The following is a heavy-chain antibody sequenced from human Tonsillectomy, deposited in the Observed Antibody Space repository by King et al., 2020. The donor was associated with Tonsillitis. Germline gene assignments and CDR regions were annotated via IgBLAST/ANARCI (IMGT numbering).Heavy chain of an antibody. Sequence: QLQESGPGLVKPSETLSLTCTVSGDSITSGDHFWAWLRQPPGKGLGWIGYMYSSGTIFYNPSLQSRVTISGGTSENRFPLQLSAVTAADTAVYFCGRDVSGSFDYWGQGALVTVSS. D-gene: IGHD1-26*01. CDR3: GRDVSGSFDY. V-gene: IGHV4-39*02. CDR1: GDSITSGDHF. J-gene: IGHJ4*02. CDR2: MYSSGTI.